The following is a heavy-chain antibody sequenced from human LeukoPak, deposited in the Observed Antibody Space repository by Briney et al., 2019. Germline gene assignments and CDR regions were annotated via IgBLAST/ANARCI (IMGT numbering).Heavy chain of an antibody. CDR3: AKDRIVVVPAAMGVLDY. D-gene: IGHD2-2*01. J-gene: IGHJ4*02. CDR2: IRYDGSNK. Sequence: GGSLRLSCAASGFTFSSYGMHWVSQAPGKGLEWVAFIRYDGSNKYYADSVKGRFTISRDNSKNTLYLQMNSLRAEDTAVYYCAKDRIVVVPAAMGVLDYWGQGTLVTVSS. V-gene: IGHV3-30*02. CDR1: GFTFSSYG.